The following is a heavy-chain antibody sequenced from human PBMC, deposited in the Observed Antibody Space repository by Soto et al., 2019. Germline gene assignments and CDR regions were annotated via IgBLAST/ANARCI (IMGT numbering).Heavy chain of an antibody. J-gene: IGHJ3*02. D-gene: IGHD1-26*01. CDR3: ARVHYSGSYDQTDAYDI. V-gene: IGHV3-30-3*01. Sequence: GGSLRLSCAASGFTFSSYAMHWVRQAPGKGLEWVAVISYDGSNKYYADSVKGRFTISRDNSKNTLYLQMNSLRAEDTAVYYCARVHYSGSYDQTDAYDIRAQGTM. CDR2: ISYDGSNK. CDR1: GFTFSSYA.